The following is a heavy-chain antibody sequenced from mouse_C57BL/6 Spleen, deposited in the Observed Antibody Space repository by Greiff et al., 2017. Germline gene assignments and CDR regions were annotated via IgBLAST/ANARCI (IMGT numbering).Heavy chain of an antibody. V-gene: IGHV1-80*01. J-gene: IGHJ3*01. CDR3: ARLYGYDVAY. D-gene: IGHD2-2*01. CDR1: GYAFSSYC. CDR2: IYPGDGDT. Sequence: QVQLQQSGAELVKPGASVKISCKASGYAFSSYCMNWVKQRPGKGLEWIGQIYPGDGDTNYNGKFKGKATLTADKSSSTAYMQLSSLTSEDSAVYFCARLYGYDVAYWGQGTLVTVSA.